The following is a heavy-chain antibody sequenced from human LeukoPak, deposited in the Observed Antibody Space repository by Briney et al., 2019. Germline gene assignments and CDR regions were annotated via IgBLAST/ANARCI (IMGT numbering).Heavy chain of an antibody. D-gene: IGHD3-3*01. Sequence: SETLSLTCTVSGGSISSGGYYWSWIRQHPGKGLEWIGYIYYSGSTYYNPSLKSRVTISVDTSKNQFSLKLSSVTAADTAVYYCARDHYDFWSGYYRNENWFDLWGQGTLVTVSS. V-gene: IGHV4-31*03. CDR2: IYYSGST. J-gene: IGHJ5*02. CDR1: GGSISSGGYY. CDR3: ARDHYDFWSGYYRNENWFDL.